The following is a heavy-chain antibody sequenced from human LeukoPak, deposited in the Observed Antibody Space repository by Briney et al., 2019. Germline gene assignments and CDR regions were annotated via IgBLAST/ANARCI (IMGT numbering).Heavy chain of an antibody. J-gene: IGHJ4*02. Sequence: GGSLRLSCAASGFTFSSYSMNWVHQAPGKGLEWVSSISSSSSYIYYADSVKGRFTISRDNAKNSLYLQMNSLRAEDTAVYYCARAIAARSTFDYWGQGTLVTVSS. V-gene: IGHV3-21*01. CDR1: GFTFSSYS. D-gene: IGHD6-6*01. CDR2: ISSSSSYI. CDR3: ARAIAARSTFDY.